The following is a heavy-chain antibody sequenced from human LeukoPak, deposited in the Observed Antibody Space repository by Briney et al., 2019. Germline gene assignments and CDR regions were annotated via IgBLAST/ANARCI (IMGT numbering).Heavy chain of an antibody. CDR1: GGSISSYY. D-gene: IGHD1-26*01. CDR3: ARGGGAGSYYDNY. V-gene: IGHV4-59*01. Sequence: PSETLSLTCTVSGGSISSYYWSWIRQPPGKGLEWIGYIYYSGSTNYNPSLKSRVTISVDTSKNQFSLKLSSVTAADTAVYYCARGGGAGSYYDNYWGQGTLATVSS. J-gene: IGHJ4*02. CDR2: IYYSGST.